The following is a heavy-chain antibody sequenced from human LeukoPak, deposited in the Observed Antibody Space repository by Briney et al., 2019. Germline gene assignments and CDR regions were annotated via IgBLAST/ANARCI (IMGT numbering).Heavy chain of an antibody. V-gene: IGHV3-11*04. CDR1: GFTFSDYY. Sequence: PGGSLRLSCAASGFTFSDYYMSWIRQAPGKGLEWVSYISSSGSTIYYADSVKGRFTISRDNAKNSLYLQMNSLRAEDTAVYYCARLQRPNYYDSSGADRYFDYWGQGTLVTVSS. CDR3: ARLQRPNYYDSSGADRYFDY. D-gene: IGHD3-22*01. CDR2: ISSSGSTI. J-gene: IGHJ4*02.